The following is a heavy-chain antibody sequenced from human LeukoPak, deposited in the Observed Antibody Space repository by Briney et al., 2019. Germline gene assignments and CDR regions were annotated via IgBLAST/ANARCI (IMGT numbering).Heavy chain of an antibody. V-gene: IGHV4-59*01. CDR3: AGDQGYYYDSSGFYFDY. CDR2: TYYSGST. CDR1: GGSISSYY. D-gene: IGHD3-22*01. Sequence: SETLSLTCTVSGGSISSYYWSWIRQPPGKGLEWIGYTYYSGSTNYNPSLKSRVTISVDTSKNQFSLKLSSVTAADTAVYYCAGDQGYYYDSSGFYFDYWGQGTLVTVSS. J-gene: IGHJ4*02.